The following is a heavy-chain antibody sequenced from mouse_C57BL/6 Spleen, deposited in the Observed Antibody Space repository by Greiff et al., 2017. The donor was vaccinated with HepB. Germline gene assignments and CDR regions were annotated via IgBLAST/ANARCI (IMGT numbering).Heavy chain of an antibody. CDR3: AIPGTLGWYFDV. CDR1: GYAFSSSW. J-gene: IGHJ1*03. Sequence: QVQLKESGPELVKPGASVKISCKASGYAFSSSWMNWVKQRPGKGLEWIGRIYPGDGDTNYNGKFKGKATLTADKSSSTAYMQLSSLTSEDSAVYFCAIPGTLGWYFDVWGTGTTVTVSS. CDR2: IYPGDGDT. D-gene: IGHD4-1*01. V-gene: IGHV1-82*01.